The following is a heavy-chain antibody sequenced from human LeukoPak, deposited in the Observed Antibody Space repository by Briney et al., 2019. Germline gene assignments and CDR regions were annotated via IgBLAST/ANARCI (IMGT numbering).Heavy chain of an antibody. CDR3: ARVSDSSSWYYFTY. V-gene: IGHV4-34*01. Sequence: PSETLSLTCAVYGGSISGYYWSWIRQPPGKGLEWIEEINHSGTTNHNPSLKSRVTISVDTSKNQFSLKLSSVTAADTAVYYCARVSDSSSWYYFTYWGQGTLVTVSS. CDR1: GGSISGYY. D-gene: IGHD6-13*01. J-gene: IGHJ4*02. CDR2: INHSGTT.